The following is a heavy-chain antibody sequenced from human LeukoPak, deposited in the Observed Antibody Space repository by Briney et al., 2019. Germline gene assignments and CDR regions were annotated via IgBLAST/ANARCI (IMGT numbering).Heavy chain of an antibody. CDR3: ATDGAGFDT. Sequence: GGSLRLSCAASGFTFNDYYMSWIRQAPGKGLEWLSYINIGGTNTHYADSVKGRFTISRDDAKKSLYLEMNNLRAEDTAVYYCATDGAGFDTWARESWSPSPQ. J-gene: IGHJ5*02. V-gene: IGHV3-11*01. CDR2: INIGGTNT. CDR1: GFTFNDYY.